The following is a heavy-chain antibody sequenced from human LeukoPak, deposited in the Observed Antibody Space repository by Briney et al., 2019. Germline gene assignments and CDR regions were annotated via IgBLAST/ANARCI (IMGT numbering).Heavy chain of an antibody. CDR1: GGSFSGYY. D-gene: IGHD5-12*01. V-gene: IGHV4-59*10. CDR2: IYTSGST. CDR3: ARFEYSGYEFDY. Sequence: SETLSLTCAVYGGSFSGYYWSWIRQPPGKGLEWIGRIYTSGSTNYNPSLKSRVTISVDTSKNQFSLKLSSVTAADTAVYYCARFEYSGYEFDYWGQGTLVTVSS. J-gene: IGHJ4*02.